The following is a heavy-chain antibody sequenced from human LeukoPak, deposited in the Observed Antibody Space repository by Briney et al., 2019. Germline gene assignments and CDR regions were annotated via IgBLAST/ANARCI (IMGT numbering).Heavy chain of an antibody. D-gene: IGHD1-26*01. V-gene: IGHV1-69*04. J-gene: IGHJ3*02. CDR2: IIPILGIA. CDR3: ARDGVSPQWERLRDNAFDI. CDR1: GGTFSSYA. Sequence: SVKVSCKASGGTFSSYAISWVRQAPGQGLEWMGRIIPILGIANYAQKFQGRVTITADKSTSTAYMELSSLRSEDTAVYYCARDGVSPQWERLRDNAFDIWRQGTMVTVSS.